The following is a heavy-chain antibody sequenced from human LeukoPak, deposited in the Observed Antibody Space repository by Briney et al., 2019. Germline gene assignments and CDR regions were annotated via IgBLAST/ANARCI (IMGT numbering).Heavy chain of an antibody. CDR1: GGSFSGYY. Sequence: SETLSLTCAVYGGSFSGYYWSWVRQPPGKGLEWIGEINHSGSTNYNPSLKSRVTISVDTSKNQFSLKLSSVTAADTAVYYCARGSRRYSSSWYLNWGQGTLVTVSS. J-gene: IGHJ4*02. CDR3: ARGSRRYSSSWYLN. V-gene: IGHV4-34*01. CDR2: INHSGST. D-gene: IGHD6-13*01.